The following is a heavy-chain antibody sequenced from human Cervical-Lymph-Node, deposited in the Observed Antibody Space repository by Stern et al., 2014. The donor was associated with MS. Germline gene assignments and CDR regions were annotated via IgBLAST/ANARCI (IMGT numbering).Heavy chain of an antibody. D-gene: IGHD6-25*01. J-gene: IGHJ4*02. CDR2: SRNKANNYIT. V-gene: IGHV3-72*01. CDR3: TRETAAGPFEY. Sequence: EVQLVQSGGGLVQPGGSLRLSCAASGFTFSDDYMDWVRQAPGKGLEWVGRSRNKANNYITEYAASVKGRITSLREDSKNSVHLQMNSLKIEDTAVYYCTRETAAGPFEYWGQGTLVTVSS. CDR1: GFTFSDDY.